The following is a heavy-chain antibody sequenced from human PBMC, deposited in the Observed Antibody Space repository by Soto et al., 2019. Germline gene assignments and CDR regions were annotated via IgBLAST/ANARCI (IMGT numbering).Heavy chain of an antibody. CDR1: GGTFSSYA. V-gene: IGHV1-69*12. CDR3: ASGGYDFGSGPGGGMGV. D-gene: IGHD3-3*01. Sequence: QVQLVQSGAEVKKPGSSVKVSCKASGGTFSSYAISWVRQAPGQGLEWMGGIIPIFGTANYAQKFQGRVTITADESXSXXYMELSSLRAEDTAVYYCASGGYDFGSGPGGGMGVWGQGTTVTVSS. CDR2: IIPIFGTA. J-gene: IGHJ6*02.